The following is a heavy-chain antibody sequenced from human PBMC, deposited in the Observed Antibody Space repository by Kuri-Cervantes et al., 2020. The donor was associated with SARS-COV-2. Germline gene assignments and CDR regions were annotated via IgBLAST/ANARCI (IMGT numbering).Heavy chain of an antibody. D-gene: IGHD6-13*01. CDR2: IYGGGST. CDR1: GFTVSSNY. J-gene: IGHJ4*02. V-gene: IGHV3-53*01. CDR3: ARGYEARYSSSWYLDY. Sequence: GESLKISCAASGFTVSSNYISWVRQAPGKGLEWVSIIYGGGSTYYADSVNGRFTISRDNSKNTLYPQMNSLRAEDTAVYYCARGYEARYSSSWYLDYWGQGALVTVSS.